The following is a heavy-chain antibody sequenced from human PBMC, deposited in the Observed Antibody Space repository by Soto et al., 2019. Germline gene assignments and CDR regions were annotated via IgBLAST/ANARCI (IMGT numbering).Heavy chain of an antibody. CDR2: VHYRGNT. J-gene: IGHJ4*02. Sequence: QLQLQESGPGLVKPSETLSLSCTVSGDSVISDHYYWAWVRQPPGKGLEWIGNVHYRGNTYQNPSLKSRVTITVDTSSNQVVLKLTSVTAADTSVYYCARQGGNKFDYWGQGTLVTVSS. CDR3: ARQGGNKFDY. V-gene: IGHV4-39*01. CDR1: GDSVISDHYY. D-gene: IGHD3-16*01.